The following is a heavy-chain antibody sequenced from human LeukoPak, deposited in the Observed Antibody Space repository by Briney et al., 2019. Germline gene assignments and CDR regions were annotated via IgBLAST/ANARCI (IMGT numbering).Heavy chain of an antibody. CDR3: ARDGSSWGSWFDP. D-gene: IGHD6-13*01. J-gene: IGHJ5*02. Sequence: SETLSLTCTVSGGSISSYYWSWIRQPPGKGLEWIGYIYYSGSTNYNPSLKSRVTISVDTSKNQFSLKLSSVTAADTAVYYCARDGSSWGSWFDPWGQGTLVTVSS. CDR1: GGSISSYY. V-gene: IGHV4-59*12. CDR2: IYYSGST.